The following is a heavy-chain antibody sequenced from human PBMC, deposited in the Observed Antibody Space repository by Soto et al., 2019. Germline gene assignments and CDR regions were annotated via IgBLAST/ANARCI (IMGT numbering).Heavy chain of an antibody. J-gene: IGHJ3*02. CDR2: ISAYNGNT. V-gene: IGHV1-18*01. CDR1: GGTFSSNG. D-gene: IGHD3-22*01. CDR3: ARDRLSYYYDSSGYLGGHDAFDI. Sequence: ASVKVSCKASGGTFSSNGISWVRQAPGQGLEWMGWISAYNGNTNYAQKLQGRVTMTTDTSTSTAYMELRSLRSDDTAVYYCARDRLSYYYDSSGYLGGHDAFDIWGQGTMVTVSS.